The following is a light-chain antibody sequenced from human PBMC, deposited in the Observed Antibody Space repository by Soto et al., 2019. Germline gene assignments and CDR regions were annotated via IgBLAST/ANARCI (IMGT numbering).Light chain of an antibody. CDR2: DAS. J-gene: IGKJ1*01. V-gene: IGKV1-5*01. CDR3: QQYNSYSQT. CDR1: QSISSW. Sequence: DIPMTQSPSTLSASVGDRVTITCRASQSISSWLAWYQQKPGKAPKLLIYDASSLESGVPSRFRGSGSGTEFTLTISSLQPDDFATYYCQQYNSYSQTFGQGTKVEI.